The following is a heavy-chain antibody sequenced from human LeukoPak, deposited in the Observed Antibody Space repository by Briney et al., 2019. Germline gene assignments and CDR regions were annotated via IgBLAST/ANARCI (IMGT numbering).Heavy chain of an antibody. CDR2: INHSGST. CDR3: ARYSSGWYWYFDL. CDR1: GGSFSGYY. J-gene: IGHJ2*01. Sequence: SETLSLTCAVYGGSFSGYYWSWIRQPPGKGLEWIGEINHSGSTNYNSSLKSRVTMSVDTSKNQFSLKLSSVTAADTAVYYCARYSSGWYWYFDLWGRGTLVTISS. D-gene: IGHD6-19*01. V-gene: IGHV4-34*10.